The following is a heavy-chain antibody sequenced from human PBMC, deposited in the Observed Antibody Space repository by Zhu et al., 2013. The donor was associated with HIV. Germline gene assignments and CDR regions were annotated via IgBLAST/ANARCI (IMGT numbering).Heavy chain of an antibody. CDR2: IIPIFGTA. CDR1: GGTFSTFV. Sequence: VQLVQSGAEVKKPGSSVKVSCKASGGTFSTFVFSWVRQAPGQGLEWMGGIIPIFGTANYAQKFQGRVTITAHKSTSTAYMELSSLRSEDTAVYYCARDEYSSSSGPFDYWGQGTLGHRLL. J-gene: IGHJ4*02. D-gene: IGHD6-6*01. V-gene: IGHV1-69*06. CDR3: ARDEYSSSSGPFDY.